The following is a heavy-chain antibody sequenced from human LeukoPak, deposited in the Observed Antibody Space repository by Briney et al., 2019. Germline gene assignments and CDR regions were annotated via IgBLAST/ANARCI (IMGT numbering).Heavy chain of an antibody. Sequence: SETLSLTCTVSGGSISSYYWSWIRQPPGKGLEWIGYIYYSGSTNYNPSLKSRVTISVDTSKNQSSLQLSSVTAADTAVYYCARDLGYCSGGSCYRDAFDIWGQGTMVTVSS. CDR3: ARDLGYCSGGSCYRDAFDI. D-gene: IGHD2-15*01. V-gene: IGHV4-59*01. CDR1: GGSISSYY. J-gene: IGHJ3*02. CDR2: IYYSGST.